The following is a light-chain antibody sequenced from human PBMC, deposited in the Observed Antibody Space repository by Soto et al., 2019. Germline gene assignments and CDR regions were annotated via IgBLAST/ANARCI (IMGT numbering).Light chain of an antibody. J-gene: IGKJ5*01. CDR2: AAS. Sequence: DIPMTQSPSSLSASVGDRVTITCRASQSISSYLNWYQQKPGKAPKLLIYAASSLQSGVPSRFSGSGSGTDFTRTISSLQPEDFATYYCQHSYSTPITFGQGIRLEIK. V-gene: IGKV1-39*01. CDR1: QSISSY. CDR3: QHSYSTPIT.